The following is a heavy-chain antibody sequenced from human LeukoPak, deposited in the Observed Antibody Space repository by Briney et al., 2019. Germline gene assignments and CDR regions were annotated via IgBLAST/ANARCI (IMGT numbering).Heavy chain of an antibody. CDR3: ARVYGDYDALDY. CDR1: GFTFSSYS. Sequence: GGSLRLSRAASGFTFSSYSMNWVRQAPGKGLEWVSSISSSSSYIYYADSVKGRLTISRDNAKNSLYLQMNSLRAEDTAVYYCARVYGDYDALDYWGQGTLVTVSS. D-gene: IGHD4-17*01. V-gene: IGHV3-21*01. J-gene: IGHJ4*02. CDR2: ISSSSSYI.